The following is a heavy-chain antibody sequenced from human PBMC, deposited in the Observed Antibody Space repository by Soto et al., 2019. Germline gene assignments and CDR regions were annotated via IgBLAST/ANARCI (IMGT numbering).Heavy chain of an antibody. Sequence: ASVNVSCKSSCYTFTSYVIIWVRQAPGQGLELMGWISAYNGNTNYAQKLQGRVTMTTDTSTSTAYMELRSLRSDDTAVYYFARAVYYYDSSGYYPRVHAFDIWGQGTMVTVSS. CDR1: CYTFTSYV. CDR2: ISAYNGNT. D-gene: IGHD3-22*01. J-gene: IGHJ3*02. CDR3: ARAVYYYDSSGYYPRVHAFDI. V-gene: IGHV1-18*04.